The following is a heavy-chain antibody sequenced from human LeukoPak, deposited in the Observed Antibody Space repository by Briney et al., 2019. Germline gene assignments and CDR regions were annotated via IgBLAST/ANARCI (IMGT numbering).Heavy chain of an antibody. D-gene: IGHD3-16*01. Sequence: GGSLRLSCAASGCTFSSYWMNWARQAPGKGLEWVASINHNGNVNYYVDSVKGRFTISRDNAKNSLYLQMSNLRAEDTAVYFCARGGGLDVWGQGATVTVSS. CDR1: GCTFSSYW. CDR2: INHNGNVN. J-gene: IGHJ6*02. CDR3: ARGGGLDV. V-gene: IGHV3-7*03.